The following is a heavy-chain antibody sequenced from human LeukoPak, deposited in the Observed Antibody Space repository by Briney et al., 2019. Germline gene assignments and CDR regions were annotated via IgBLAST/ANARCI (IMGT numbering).Heavy chain of an antibody. D-gene: IGHD4-17*01. CDR2: INAGNGNT. V-gene: IGHV1-3*01. CDR1: GYTFTSYA. Sequence: ASVKVSCKASGYTFTSYAMHWVRLAPGQRLEWMGWINAGNGNTKYSQKFQGRVTITRDTSASTAYMELSSLRSEDTAVYYCAISAIYGDSFDYWGQGTLVTVSS. J-gene: IGHJ4*02. CDR3: AISAIYGDSFDY.